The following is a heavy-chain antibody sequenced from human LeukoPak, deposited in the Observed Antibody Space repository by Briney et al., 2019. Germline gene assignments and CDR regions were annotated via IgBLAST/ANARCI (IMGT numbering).Heavy chain of an antibody. CDR1: GFTFSSSW. CDR3: ASGPWIQV. CDR2: IREDGSEK. D-gene: IGHD5-18*01. Sequence: GGSLRLSCAASGFTFSSSWMTWVRQAPGKGLEWVASIREDGSEKTSVDSVKGRFTISRDNAKNSLYLQMNSLRAEDTAVYYCASGPWIQVGGQGTLVTVSS. J-gene: IGHJ4*02. V-gene: IGHV3-7*01.